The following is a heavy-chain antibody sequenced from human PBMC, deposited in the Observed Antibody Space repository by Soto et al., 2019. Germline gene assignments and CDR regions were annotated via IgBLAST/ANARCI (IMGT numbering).Heavy chain of an antibody. J-gene: IGHJ4*02. CDR2: ISANSGYT. CDR1: GITFSTSA. CDR3: AKRSDYDDGNFDY. V-gene: IGHV3-23*01. D-gene: IGHD3-16*01. Sequence: EVQLLESGGDLVQPGGSLRLSCVASGITFSTSAMSWVRQTPGKGLECVSAISANSGYTYYADSVKGRFTISRDNSKNTLYLQMNSLRAEDTAVYYCAKRSDYDDGNFDYWGQGILVTVSS.